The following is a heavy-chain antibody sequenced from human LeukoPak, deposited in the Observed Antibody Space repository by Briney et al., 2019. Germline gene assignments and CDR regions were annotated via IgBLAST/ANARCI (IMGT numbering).Heavy chain of an antibody. CDR2: IYWDDDK. CDR3: AHRQSYGFDS. J-gene: IGHJ4*02. V-gene: IGHV2-5*02. CDR1: GFSLSTSGVG. Sequence: SGPTLVEPTQTPTLTCTFSGFSLSTSGVGVGWIRQPPGKALEWLALIYWDDDKRYRPSLKTRLTITKDTSRNQVVLTMTNMDPVDTATYYCAHRQSYGFDSWGQGTLVTVSS. D-gene: IGHD3-10*01.